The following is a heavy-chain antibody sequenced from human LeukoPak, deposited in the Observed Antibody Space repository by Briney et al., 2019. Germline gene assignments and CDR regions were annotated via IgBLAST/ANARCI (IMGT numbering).Heavy chain of an antibody. J-gene: IGHJ4*02. CDR2: ISKDGSKK. Sequence: GGSLRLSCAASRYTFNSYAMHWVRQAPGRGVEGGADISKDGSKKYYGHSERGRFSISRDNSQKTLYLQMTSLRDEDTAVYYCARDLWASGSPRYWYYFDDWGQGTLVTVSS. CDR3: ARDLWASGSPRYWYYFDD. V-gene: IGHV3-30*17. CDR1: RYTFNSYA. D-gene: IGHD1-26*01.